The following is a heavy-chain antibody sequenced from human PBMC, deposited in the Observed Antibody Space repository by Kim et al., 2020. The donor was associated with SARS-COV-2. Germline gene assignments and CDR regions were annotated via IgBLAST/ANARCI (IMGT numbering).Heavy chain of an antibody. D-gene: IGHD2-15*01. Sequence: SETLSLTCTVSGGSISSYYWSWIRQPPGKGLEWIGYIYYTGSANYNPSLKNRVTISVDTSKNQFSLKLSSVTAADTAVYFCARQQGEGSGNHIDYWGQGTLVTVSS. V-gene: IGHV4-59*13. J-gene: IGHJ4*02. CDR3: ARQQGEGSGNHIDY. CDR2: IYYTGSA. CDR1: GGSISSYY.